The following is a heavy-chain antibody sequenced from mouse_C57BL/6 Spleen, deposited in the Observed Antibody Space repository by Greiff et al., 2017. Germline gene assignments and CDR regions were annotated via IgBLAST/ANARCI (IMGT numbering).Heavy chain of an antibody. Sequence: VQLQQPGAELVRPGTSVKLSCKASGYTFTSYWMHWVKQRPGQGLEWIGVIDPSDSYTNYNQKFKGKATLTVATSSSAAYMQLTSLTSEDSAVYYCAADISGYGAYWGQGTLVTVSA. CDR1: GYTFTSYW. V-gene: IGHV1-59*01. CDR3: AADISGYGAY. D-gene: IGHD3-2*02. CDR2: IDPSDSYT. J-gene: IGHJ3*01.